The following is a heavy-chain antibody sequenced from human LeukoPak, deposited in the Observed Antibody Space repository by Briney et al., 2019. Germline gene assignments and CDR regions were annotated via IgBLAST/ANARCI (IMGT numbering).Heavy chain of an antibody. J-gene: IGHJ4*02. CDR1: GFTFSSYG. D-gene: IGHD3-10*01. V-gene: IGHV3-30*02. Sequence: PGGSLRLSCAASGFTFSSYGMTWVRQAPGKGLEWVAFIRNDGTNKYYAESVKGRFTISRDNSKNSLYLQMNSLRTEDAALYYCAKDPSYYYGSGSYYSVPPWFFDYWGQGTLVTVSS. CDR2: IRNDGTNK. CDR3: AKDPSYYYGSGSYYSVPPWFFDY.